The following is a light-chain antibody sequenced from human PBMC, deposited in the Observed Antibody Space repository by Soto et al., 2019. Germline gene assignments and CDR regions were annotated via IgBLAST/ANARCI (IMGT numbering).Light chain of an antibody. J-gene: IGKJ5*01. V-gene: IGKV1-33*01. CDR3: QQYSHLIT. CDR1: QSISNY. CDR2: DAS. Sequence: DIQMTQSPSSLSASVGDRVTITCRASQSISNYLNWYQQKLGKAPKLLIYDASNLETGVPSRFSGSGSGTDFTFTISSLQPEDIATYYCQQYSHLITFGHGTRLAI.